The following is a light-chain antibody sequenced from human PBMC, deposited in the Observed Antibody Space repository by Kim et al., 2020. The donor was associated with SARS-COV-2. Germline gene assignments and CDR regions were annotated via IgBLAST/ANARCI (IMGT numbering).Light chain of an antibody. Sequence: PGENSTLSCNARPNLDISLAWYRQTPAQPPSLLIYDAAIRAAGIPDRFSGSGSGTDFALTIGSLAPEDFAVYYCQQRGSWPPALTFGGGTKVDIK. CDR2: DAA. CDR3: QQRGSWPPALT. V-gene: IGKV3-11*01. CDR1: PNLDIS. J-gene: IGKJ4*01.